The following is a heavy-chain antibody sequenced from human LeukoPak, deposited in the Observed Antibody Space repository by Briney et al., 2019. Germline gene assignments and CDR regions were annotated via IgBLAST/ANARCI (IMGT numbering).Heavy chain of an antibody. CDR3: ARVWDAFFGVVINGYYYYMDV. D-gene: IGHD3-3*01. CDR1: GFSFSGYS. V-gene: IGHV3-21*01. Sequence: GGSLRLSCAASGFSFSGYSMNWVRPAPGKGLEWVSSISSSSNYIYYADSVKGRFTISRGNARKSLYLQMNSLRAEDTAVYYCARVWDAFFGVVINGYYYYMDVWGKGTTVTVSS. J-gene: IGHJ6*03. CDR2: ISSSSNYI.